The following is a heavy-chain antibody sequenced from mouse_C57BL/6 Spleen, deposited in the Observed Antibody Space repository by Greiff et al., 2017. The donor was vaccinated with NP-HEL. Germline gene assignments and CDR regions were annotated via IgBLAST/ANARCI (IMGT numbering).Heavy chain of an antibody. CDR3: ARQRGNWYFDV. Sequence: EVKLMESGGGLVQPGGSLKLSCAASGFTFSDYYMYWVRQTPEKRLEWVAYISNGGGSTYYPDTVKGRFTISRDNAKNTLYLQMSRLKSEDTAMYYCARQRGNWYFDVWGTGTTVTVSS. CDR2: ISNGGGST. J-gene: IGHJ1*03. CDR1: GFTFSDYY. V-gene: IGHV5-12*01.